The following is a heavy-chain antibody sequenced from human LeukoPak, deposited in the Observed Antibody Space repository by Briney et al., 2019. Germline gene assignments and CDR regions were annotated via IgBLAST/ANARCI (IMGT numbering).Heavy chain of an antibody. CDR3: ARRAYYDFWSGFGHAFDI. D-gene: IGHD3-3*01. CDR2: IYHSGST. J-gene: IGHJ3*02. V-gene: IGHV4-38-2*01. CDR1: GYSISSGYY. Sequence: SGTLSLTCAVSGYSISSGYYWGWIRQPPGKGLEWIGSIYHSGSTYYNPSLKSRVTISVDTSKNQFSLKLSSVTAADTAVYYCARRAYYDFWSGFGHAFDIWGQGTMVTVSS.